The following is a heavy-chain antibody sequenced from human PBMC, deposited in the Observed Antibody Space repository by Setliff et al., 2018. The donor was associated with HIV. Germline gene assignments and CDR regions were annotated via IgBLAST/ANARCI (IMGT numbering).Heavy chain of an antibody. D-gene: IGHD6-19*01. CDR2: ITYDGSRT. CDR1: GLTFSTFA. Sequence: LRLSCVASGLTFSTFAMHWVRQAPGKGPEWVSVITYDGSRTYYADSVKGRFTISRDNSKNTLYLQVNSLRPEDTAVYYCARDRGGRSSGWYGWGYWGQGTLVTVSS. V-gene: IGHV3-30*01. J-gene: IGHJ4*02. CDR3: ARDRGGRSSGWYGWGY.